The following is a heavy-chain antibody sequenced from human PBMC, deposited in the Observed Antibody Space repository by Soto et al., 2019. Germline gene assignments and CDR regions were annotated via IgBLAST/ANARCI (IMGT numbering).Heavy chain of an antibody. CDR1: GGSISSGGYY. J-gene: IGHJ6*02. V-gene: IGHV4-31*03. CDR3: ARGHYDSSGYYYYYYGMDV. CDR2: IYYSGST. D-gene: IGHD3-22*01. Sequence: QVQLQESGPGLVKPSQTLSLTCTVSGGSISSGGYYWSWIRQHPGKGLEWIGYIYYSGSTYYNPSLKSRVTISVDTSKNQFSLKLSSVTAADTAVYYCARGHYDSSGYYYYYYGMDVWGQGTTVTVSS.